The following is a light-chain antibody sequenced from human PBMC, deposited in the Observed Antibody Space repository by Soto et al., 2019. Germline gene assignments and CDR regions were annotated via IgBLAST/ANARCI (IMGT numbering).Light chain of an antibody. J-gene: IGLJ2*01. CDR2: ANN. V-gene: IGLV1-40*01. CDR3: QSYDSSLSGYVV. CDR1: SSNIGAGYD. Sequence: QLVLTQPPSVSGAPGQRVAISCTGNSSNIGAGYDVHWYQRLPGTAPKLLIYANNNRPSGVPDRFSGSKSGNSASLAITGLQAEDEADYYCQSYDSSLSGYVVFGGGTKVTVL.